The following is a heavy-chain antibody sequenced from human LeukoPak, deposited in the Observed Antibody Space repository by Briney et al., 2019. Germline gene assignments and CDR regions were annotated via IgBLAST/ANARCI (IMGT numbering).Heavy chain of an antibody. CDR3: AELGITMIGGV. J-gene: IGHJ6*04. CDR1: GFTFSSYE. V-gene: IGHV3-48*03. CDR2: ISSSGSTI. Sequence: GGSLRLSCAASGFTFSSYEMNWVRQAPGKGLEWVSYISSSGSTIYYADSVKGRFTISRGNAKDSLYLQMNSLRAEDTAVYYCAELGITMIGGVWGKGTTVTISS. D-gene: IGHD3-10*02.